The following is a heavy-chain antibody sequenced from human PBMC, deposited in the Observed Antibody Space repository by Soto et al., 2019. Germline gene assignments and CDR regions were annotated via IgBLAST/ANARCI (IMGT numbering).Heavy chain of an antibody. D-gene: IGHD1-1*01. Sequence: GGSLRLSCAASGFTFSSYSMNWVRQAPGKGLEWVSYISSSSSTIYYADSVKGRFTISRDNAKNSLYLQMNSLRSEDTAVYYCARMNGVLQRRFRQGYFDYWGQGTLVTVSS. V-gene: IGHV3-48*01. J-gene: IGHJ4*02. CDR2: ISSSSSTI. CDR3: ARMNGVLQRRFRQGYFDY. CDR1: GFTFSSYS.